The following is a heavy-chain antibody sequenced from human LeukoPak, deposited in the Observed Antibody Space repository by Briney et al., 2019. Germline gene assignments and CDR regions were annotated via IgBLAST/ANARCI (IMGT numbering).Heavy chain of an antibody. V-gene: IGHV1-69*04. CDR2: IIPILGIA. D-gene: IGHD4-11*01. CDR3: VAWLDYRIDY. Sequence: ASVKVSCKASGGTFSSYAISWVRQAPGQGLEWMGRIIPILGIANYAQKFQGRVTITADKSTSTAYMELSSLRSEDTAVYYCVAWLDYRIDYWGQGTLVTVSS. J-gene: IGHJ4*02. CDR1: GGTFSSYA.